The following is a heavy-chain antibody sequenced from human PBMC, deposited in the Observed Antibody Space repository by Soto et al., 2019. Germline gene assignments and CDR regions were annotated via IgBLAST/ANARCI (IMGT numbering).Heavy chain of an antibody. CDR2: ISGSGGST. CDR1: RFTFSSYS. V-gene: IGHV3-23*01. Sequence: LXLSCAASRFTFSSYSMSWVRQAPGKGLEWVSAISGSGGSTYYADSVKGRFTISRDNSKNTLYLQMNSLRAEDTAVYYCAKDGPYSSSWSLDYWGQGTLVTVSS. J-gene: IGHJ4*02. CDR3: AKDGPYSSSWSLDY. D-gene: IGHD6-13*01.